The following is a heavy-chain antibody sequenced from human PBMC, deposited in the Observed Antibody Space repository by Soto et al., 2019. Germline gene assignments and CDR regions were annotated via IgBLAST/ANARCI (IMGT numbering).Heavy chain of an antibody. Sequence: ASVKVSCKASGYTFTSYGISWVRQAPGQGLDWMGWISAYNGNTNYAQKLQGRVTMTTDTSTSTAYMELRSLGSDDTAVYYCARADIVVVVARIGLGAFDIWGQGTMVTVSS. J-gene: IGHJ3*02. CDR3: ARADIVVVVARIGLGAFDI. D-gene: IGHD2-15*01. CDR1: GYTFTSYG. V-gene: IGHV1-18*01. CDR2: ISAYNGNT.